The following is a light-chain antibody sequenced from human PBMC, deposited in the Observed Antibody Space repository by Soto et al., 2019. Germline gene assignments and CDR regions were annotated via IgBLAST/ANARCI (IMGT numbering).Light chain of an antibody. J-gene: IGKJ4*01. Sequence: EIVLTQSAGTLSLSPGERATRSCRASQSVAYTYLAWYQQKPGQAPRLLIHGAFSRATGIPGRFSGSGSGTDFTLTISRLESEDFAVYYCQQYGTSPLTFGGGTKVDIK. CDR3: QQYGTSPLT. CDR2: GAF. V-gene: IGKV3-20*01. CDR1: QSVAYTY.